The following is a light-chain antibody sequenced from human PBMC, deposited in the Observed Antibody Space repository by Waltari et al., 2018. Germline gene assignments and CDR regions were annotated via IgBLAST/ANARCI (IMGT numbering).Light chain of an antibody. Sequence: SCRASHSVGRFLAWDQQKPGQAPRLLIYHASIRATGIPDRFSGSGSGTDFSLTISGLEPEDFAVYYCQKYVNLPATFGQGTKVEIK. CDR1: HSVGRF. V-gene: IGKV3-20*01. J-gene: IGKJ1*01. CDR3: QKYVNLPAT. CDR2: HAS.